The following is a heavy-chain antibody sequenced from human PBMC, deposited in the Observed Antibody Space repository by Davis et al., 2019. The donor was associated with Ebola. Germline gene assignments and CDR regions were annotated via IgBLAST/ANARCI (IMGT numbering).Heavy chain of an antibody. CDR1: GFTFSDYE. D-gene: IGHD4-17*01. V-gene: IGHV3-48*03. Sequence: GGSLRLSCEASGFTFSDYEMNWVRQAPGKGLEWVSSIGNSGRTIYYADSVKGRFTISRDNSKNTLYLQMNSLRAEDTAVYYCARDLRYAYYYYGMDVWGQGTTVTVSS. CDR3: ARDLRYAYYYYGMDV. CDR2: IGNSGRTI. J-gene: IGHJ6*02.